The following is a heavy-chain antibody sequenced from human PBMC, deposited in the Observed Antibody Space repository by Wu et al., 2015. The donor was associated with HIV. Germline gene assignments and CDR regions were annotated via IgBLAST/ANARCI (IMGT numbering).Heavy chain of an antibody. V-gene: IGHV1-46*03. CDR1: GYAFTSYY. J-gene: IGHJ3*02. D-gene: IGHD6-25*01. CDR3: NRGMQRWVNDAFDI. Sequence: QVQLVQSGAEMKKPGASVNISCKASGYAFTSYYIHWVRQAPGQGLEWMGLINPGIGSTYYAEKFQGRVTMTRDTSTSTVNMQLGTLTSEDTAVYYCNRGMQRWVNDAFDIWGQGTMVTVSS. CDR2: INPGIGST.